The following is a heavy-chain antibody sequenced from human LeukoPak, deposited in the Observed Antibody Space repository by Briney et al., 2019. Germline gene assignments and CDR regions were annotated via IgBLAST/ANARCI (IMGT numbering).Heavy chain of an antibody. V-gene: IGHV3-30*18. CDR3: AKDDGSSGWSQFDY. J-gene: IGHJ4*02. CDR1: GFTYSNYA. CDR2: ISYDGINK. D-gene: IGHD6-19*01. Sequence: PGGSLRLSCAASGFTYSNYAMHWVRQAPGKGLEWVAVISYDGINKYSADSVKGRFTISRDNSKDTLYLQMNSLRYEDTAVYYCAKDDGSSGWSQFDYWGQGTLVTVSS.